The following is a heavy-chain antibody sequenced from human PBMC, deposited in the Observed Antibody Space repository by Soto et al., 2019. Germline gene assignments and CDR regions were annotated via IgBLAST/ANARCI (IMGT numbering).Heavy chain of an antibody. J-gene: IGHJ6*02. D-gene: IGHD3-3*01. CDR1: GGSIGSYY. Sequence: QVQLQESGPGLVKPSETLSLTCTVSGGSIGSYYWNWIRQPPGKGLEWIGYIYYSGSTNYNPSLKSRVTISVDTSKNQFSLKLSSVTAADTAVYYCARDGGFYYGMDVWGQGTTVNVSS. CDR2: IYYSGST. V-gene: IGHV4-59*01. CDR3: ARDGGFYYGMDV.